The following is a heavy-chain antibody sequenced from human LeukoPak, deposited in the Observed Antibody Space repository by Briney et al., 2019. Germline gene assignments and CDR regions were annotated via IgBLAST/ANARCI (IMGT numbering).Heavy chain of an antibody. V-gene: IGHV3-21*01. CDR1: GFTFSSYS. Sequence: PGGSLRLSCAASGFTFSSYSMNWVRQAPGKGLEWVSSISSSSSYIYYADSVKGRFTISRDNAKNSLYLQMNSLRAEDTAVHYCARDPFLGAFDIWGQGTMVTVSS. J-gene: IGHJ3*02. CDR2: ISSSSSYI. CDR3: ARDPFLGAFDI. D-gene: IGHD2/OR15-2a*01.